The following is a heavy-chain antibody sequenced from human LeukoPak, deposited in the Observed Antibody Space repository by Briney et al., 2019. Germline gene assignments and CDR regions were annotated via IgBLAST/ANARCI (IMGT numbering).Heavy chain of an antibody. V-gene: IGHV4-59*12. Sequence: SETLSLTCTVSGGSITSYYWSWIRQPPGKGLEWIGYIYYSGSTDYNPSLKSRVAISIDTSKNQFSLKLSSVTAADTAVYYCARKDRDSSGYVWFDPWGQGTLVTVSS. CDR2: IYYSGST. CDR3: ARKDRDSSGYVWFDP. J-gene: IGHJ5*02. CDR1: GGSITSYY. D-gene: IGHD3-22*01.